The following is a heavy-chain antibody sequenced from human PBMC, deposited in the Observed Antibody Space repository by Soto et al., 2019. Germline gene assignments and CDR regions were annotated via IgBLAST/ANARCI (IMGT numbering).Heavy chain of an antibody. CDR3: ARDLAYIREY. CDR1: GYTFITYG. V-gene: IGHV1-18*01. CDR2: ISSYNGNT. Sequence: ASVKVSCKASGYTFITYGISWVRQAPGQGLEWMGWISSYNGNTNYAQKLQGRVTMTTDTSTSTAFMELRSLRSDDTAVYYCARDLAYIREYWGQGTQVTVSS. J-gene: IGHJ4*02. D-gene: IGHD3-10*01.